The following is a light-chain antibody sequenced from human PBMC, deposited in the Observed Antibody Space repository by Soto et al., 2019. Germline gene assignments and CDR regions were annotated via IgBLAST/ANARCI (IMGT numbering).Light chain of an antibody. J-gene: IGKJ1*01. CDR3: QQRSNART. CDR1: QSVSSY. Sequence: EIVLTQSPATLSLSPGERATLSCRASQSVSSYLAWYQQKPGQAPRLLIYDASNRATGIPARFSGSGSGTDFTLTISSLEPEDFAVYYCQQRSNARTFDQGTKVEIK. CDR2: DAS. V-gene: IGKV3-11*01.